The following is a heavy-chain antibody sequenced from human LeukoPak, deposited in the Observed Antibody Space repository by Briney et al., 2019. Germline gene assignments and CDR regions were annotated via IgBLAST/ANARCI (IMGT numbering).Heavy chain of an antibody. Sequence: GGSLRLSCAASGFTVSSNYMSWVRQAPGKGLEWVSVIYSGGSTYYADSVKGRFTISRDNSKNSLYLQMNSLRAEDTAVYYCARGAKLVVPPGPWGQGSLVIVSS. V-gene: IGHV3-53*01. D-gene: IGHD2-2*01. CDR3: ARGAKLVVPPGP. CDR1: GFTVSSNY. CDR2: IYSGGST. J-gene: IGHJ5*02.